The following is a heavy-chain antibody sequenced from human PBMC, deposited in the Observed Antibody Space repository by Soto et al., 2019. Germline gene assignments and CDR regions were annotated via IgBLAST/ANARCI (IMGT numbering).Heavy chain of an antibody. CDR1: GFSFNDRD. Sequence: EVQLVESGGGLVQPGRSLRLSCTTSGFSFNDRDMHWVRQAPGKGLEWVSGISYYSGSIGYADSVKGRFTISRDNAKKSLYLQMNSLRGEATALYYCAKSTGGTANGMDVWGQGTTVTVSS. D-gene: IGHD2-8*02. CDR3: AKSTGGTANGMDV. J-gene: IGHJ6*02. V-gene: IGHV3-9*01. CDR2: ISYYSGSI.